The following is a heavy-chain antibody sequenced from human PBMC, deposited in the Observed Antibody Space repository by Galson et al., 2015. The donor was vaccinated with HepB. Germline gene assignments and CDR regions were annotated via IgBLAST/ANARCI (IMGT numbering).Heavy chain of an antibody. CDR2: MNPNSGNT. J-gene: IGHJ6*03. CDR3: ARLGRGFRYCSSTSCRDYYYYYMDV. D-gene: IGHD2-2*01. CDR1: GYTFTSYD. Sequence: SVKVSCKASGYTFTSYDINWVRQATGQGLEWMGWMNPNSGNTGYAQKFQGRVTMTGNTSITTAYMELSSLRSEDTAVYYCARLGRGFRYCSSTSCRDYYYYYMDVWGKGTTVTVSS. V-gene: IGHV1-8*01.